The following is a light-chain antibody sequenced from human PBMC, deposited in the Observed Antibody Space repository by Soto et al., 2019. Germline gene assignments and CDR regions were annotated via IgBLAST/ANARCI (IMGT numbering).Light chain of an antibody. CDR3: QQYNNWPPEIT. CDR1: QSVSSN. Sequence: EIVMTQSPATLSVSPGERAPLSSRPSQSVSSNLAWSQQKPGQAPRLLIYGASTRATGIPARFSGSGSGTEFTLTISSLQSEDFAVYYCQQYNNWPPEITFGQGTRLEIK. CDR2: GAS. J-gene: IGKJ5*01. V-gene: IGKV3-15*01.